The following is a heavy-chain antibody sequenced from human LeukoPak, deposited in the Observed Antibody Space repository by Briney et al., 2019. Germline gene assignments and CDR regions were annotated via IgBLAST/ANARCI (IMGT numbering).Heavy chain of an antibody. CDR1: GVTFSSYA. CDR2: ISAGCGST. Sequence: PGGSLRLSCAACGVTFSSYAMSWVRQAPGKGLEXXXTISAGCGSTYXADSVXXRFSISRDNSKTTLYLKMNSLRAEDTAVYYCSKGHSSSWSDWFDPWGQGTLVTVSS. V-gene: IGHV3-23*01. CDR3: SKGHSSSWSDWFDP. D-gene: IGHD6-13*01. J-gene: IGHJ5*02.